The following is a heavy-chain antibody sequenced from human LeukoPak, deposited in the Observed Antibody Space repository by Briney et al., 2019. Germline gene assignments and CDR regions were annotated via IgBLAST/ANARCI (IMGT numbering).Heavy chain of an antibody. CDR2: INHSGST. V-gene: IGHV4-34*01. CDR1: GGSFSGYY. CDR3: ARDRGSITMIPFDY. J-gene: IGHJ4*02. D-gene: IGHD3-22*01. Sequence: SETLSLTCAVYGGSFSGYYWSWIRQPPGKGLEWIGEINHSGSTNYNPSLKSRVTISVDTSKNQFSLKLSSVTAADTAVYYCARDRGSITMIPFDYWGQGTLVTVSS.